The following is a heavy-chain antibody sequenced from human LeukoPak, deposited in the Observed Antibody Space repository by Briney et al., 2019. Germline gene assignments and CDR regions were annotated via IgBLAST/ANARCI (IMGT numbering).Heavy chain of an antibody. J-gene: IGHJ5*02. D-gene: IGHD6-13*01. Sequence: SETLSLTCTVSGESISSYHWSWIRQPAGKGLEWIGRIYTSGSPNYNPSLKSRFTMSVDTSKNQFSLKLSSVTAADTAVYYCARMYSSLRFDPWGQGTLVTVSS. CDR2: IYTSGSP. CDR1: GESISSYH. V-gene: IGHV4-4*07. CDR3: ARMYSSLRFDP.